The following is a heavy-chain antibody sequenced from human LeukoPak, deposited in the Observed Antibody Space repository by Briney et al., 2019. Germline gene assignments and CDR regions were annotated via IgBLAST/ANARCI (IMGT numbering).Heavy chain of an antibody. CDR2: IYYSGST. D-gene: IGHD6-13*01. J-gene: IGHJ5*02. Sequence: SETLSLTCTVSGGSISSSSYYWGWIRQPPGKGLEWIGSIYYSGSTYYNPSLKSRVTISVDTSKNQFSLKLSSVTAADTAVYHCARQRKAAADNWFDPWGQGTLVTVSS. CDR1: GGSISSSSYY. V-gene: IGHV4-39*01. CDR3: ARQRKAAADNWFDP.